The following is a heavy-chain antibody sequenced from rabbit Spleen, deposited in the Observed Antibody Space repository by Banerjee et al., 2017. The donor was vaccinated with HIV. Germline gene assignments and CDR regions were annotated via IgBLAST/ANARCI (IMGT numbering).Heavy chain of an antibody. D-gene: IGHD1-1*01. CDR1: GFSFSTIYW. V-gene: IGHV1S40*01. Sequence: QSLEESGGDLVKPGASLTLTCTASGFSFSTIYWICWVRQAPGKGLEWIACIDTNDGDTDYANWPKGRFTISKTSSTTVTLQMTSLTAADTATYFCARNYVNAFDPRGPGTLVTVS. CDR3: ARNYVNAFDP. J-gene: IGHJ2*01. CDR2: IDTNDGDT.